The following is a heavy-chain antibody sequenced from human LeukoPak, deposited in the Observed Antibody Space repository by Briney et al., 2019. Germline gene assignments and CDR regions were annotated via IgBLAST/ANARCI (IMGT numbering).Heavy chain of an antibody. D-gene: IGHD5-12*01. V-gene: IGHV1-69*08. CDR1: GGRFSDYS. CDR3: VRSGSDYAWFDP. Sequence: SVKVSCKASGGRFSDYSISWVRQAPGQGLEWMGRSRGILDTAHYAQKFPGRFTLTADKSPTTASMELSTLRSHDTPVYYCVRSGSDYAWFDPWGQGTPVTVSS. J-gene: IGHJ5*02. CDR2: SRGILDTA.